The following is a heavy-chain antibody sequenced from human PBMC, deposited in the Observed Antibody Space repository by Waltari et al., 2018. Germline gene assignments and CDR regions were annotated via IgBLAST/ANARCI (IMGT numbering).Heavy chain of an antibody. D-gene: IGHD4-17*01. CDR3: ARDIPLRR. V-gene: IGHV3-53*01. Sequence: EEQLVESGGGLIQPGGSLSLSCAASGFTVSSTYMSWVRQAPGKGLEWVSVIYSGGSTYYADSVKGRFTISRDNSKNTLYLQMNSLRAEDTAVYYCARDIPLRRWGQGTLVTVSS. CDR2: IYSGGST. CDR1: GFTVSSTY. J-gene: IGHJ4*02.